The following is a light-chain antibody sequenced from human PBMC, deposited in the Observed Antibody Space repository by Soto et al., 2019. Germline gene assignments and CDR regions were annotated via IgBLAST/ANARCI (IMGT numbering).Light chain of an antibody. J-gene: IGKJ4*01. CDR1: QSVSSSY. Sequence: EIVLTQSTGTLSLSPGERATLSCRASQSVSSSYLAWYQQKPGQAPRLLIYGASSRATGIPDRFSGSGSGTDFTLTISRLEPEDFAVYFCKQYCSSPLTFGGGTKVEIK. V-gene: IGKV3-20*01. CDR2: GAS. CDR3: KQYCSSPLT.